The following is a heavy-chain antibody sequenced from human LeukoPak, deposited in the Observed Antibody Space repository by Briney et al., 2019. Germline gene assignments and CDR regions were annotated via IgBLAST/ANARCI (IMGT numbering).Heavy chain of an antibody. D-gene: IGHD5-18*01. V-gene: IGHV3-23*01. CDR3: ANRFGGDTARYFDY. CDR1: GFTFSSHA. CDR2: ISDSADT. J-gene: IGHJ4*02. Sequence: GGSLRLSCAASGFTFSSHAMSWVRQDPGKGLEWVSLISDSADTYYADSVKGRFTISRDNSKNTLYLQMNSLRAEDTAVYYCANRFGGDTARYFDYWGQGTLVTVSS.